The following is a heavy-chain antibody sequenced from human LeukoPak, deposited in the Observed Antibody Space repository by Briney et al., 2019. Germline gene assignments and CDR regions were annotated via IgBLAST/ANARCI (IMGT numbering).Heavy chain of an antibody. D-gene: IGHD3-3*01. CDR1: GFTFSSYA. J-gene: IGHJ5*02. Sequence: PGGSLRLSCAASGFTFSSYAMSWVRQAPGKGLEWVSAISGSGGSTYYADSVKGRFTISRDNSKNTLYPQMNSLRAEDTAVYYCAKLEYYDFWSGANWFDPWGQGTLVTVSS. V-gene: IGHV3-23*01. CDR2: ISGSGGST. CDR3: AKLEYYDFWSGANWFDP.